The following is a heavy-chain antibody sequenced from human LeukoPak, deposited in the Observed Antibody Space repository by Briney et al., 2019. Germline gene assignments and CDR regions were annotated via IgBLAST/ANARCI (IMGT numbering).Heavy chain of an antibody. V-gene: IGHV3-21*01. Sequence: GGSLRLSRAASGFTFSSYSMNWVRQAPGKGLEWVSSISSSSSYIYYADSVKGRFTISRDNAKNSLYLQMNSLRAEDTAVYYCARRDIVATRNAFDIWGQGTMVTVSS. CDR2: ISSSSSYI. D-gene: IGHD5-12*01. CDR3: ARRDIVATRNAFDI. J-gene: IGHJ3*02. CDR1: GFTFSSYS.